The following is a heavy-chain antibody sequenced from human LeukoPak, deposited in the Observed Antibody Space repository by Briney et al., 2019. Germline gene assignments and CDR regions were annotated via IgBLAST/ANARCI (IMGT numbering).Heavy chain of an antibody. D-gene: IGHD2-2*01. CDR3: ARNVVVPAAPFDP. J-gene: IGHJ5*02. V-gene: IGHV1-69*04. Sequence: SVKVSCKASGGTFSSYAISWVRQAPGQGLEWMGRIIPILGIANYAQKFQGRVMITADKSTSTAYMELSSLRSEDTAVYYCARNVVVPAAPFDPWGQGTLVTVSS. CDR1: GGTFSSYA. CDR2: IIPILGIA.